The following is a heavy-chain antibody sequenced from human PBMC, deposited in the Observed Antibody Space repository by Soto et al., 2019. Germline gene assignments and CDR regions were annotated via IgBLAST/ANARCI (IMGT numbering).Heavy chain of an antibody. Sequence: QVQLVQSGAEVKKPGASVKVSCKASGYPFSTHTLHWVRQAPGQRLEWMGWINIDNERTKYSQKFQARVTITRDTSASTAYMEMKNLRSEDTAVYYCARARGYCSSTSCFLFDHWGQGSLVTVSS. D-gene: IGHD2-2*01. CDR3: ARARGYCSSTSCFLFDH. CDR2: INIDNERT. J-gene: IGHJ4*02. CDR1: GYPFSTHT. V-gene: IGHV1-3*04.